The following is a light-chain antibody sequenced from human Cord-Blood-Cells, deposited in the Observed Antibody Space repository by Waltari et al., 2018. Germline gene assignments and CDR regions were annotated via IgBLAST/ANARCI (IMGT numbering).Light chain of an antibody. CDR1: KLAATY. CDR3: QAWDSSTYV. V-gene: IGLV3-1*01. Sequence: SYELTPPPSVSVSLGHTATITCSAGKLAATYPCWYQKKPGQSPVLVIYQDSKRPSGIPERFSGSNSGNTATLTISGTQAMDEADYYCQAWDSSTYVFGTGTKVTVL. J-gene: IGLJ1*01. CDR2: QDS.